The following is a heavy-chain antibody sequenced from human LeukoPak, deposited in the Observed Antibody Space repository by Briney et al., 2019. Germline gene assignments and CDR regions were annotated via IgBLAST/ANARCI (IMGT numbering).Heavy chain of an antibody. D-gene: IGHD5-18*01. V-gene: IGHV3-11*01. CDR1: GFTFSDYY. CDR3: AEGSGYRYGFEVVDY. CDR2: ITSRGNSI. J-gene: IGHJ4*02. Sequence: GGSLRLSCAASGFTFSDYYMNWIRQAPGKGLEWVSYITSRGNSIYYADSVKGRFTISRDNAKNSLYLQMNSLRADDTAVYYCAEGSGYRYGFEVVDYWGQGTLVTVSS.